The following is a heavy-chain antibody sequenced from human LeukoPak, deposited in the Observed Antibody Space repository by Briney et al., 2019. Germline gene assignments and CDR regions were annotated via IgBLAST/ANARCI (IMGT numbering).Heavy chain of an antibody. J-gene: IGHJ6*03. CDR3: ARDLEMYYDSSGYVSAFDI. CDR2: IYTSGST. CDR1: GGSISSGSYY. Sequence: SETLSLTCTVSGGSISSGSYYWSWIRQPAGKGLEWIGRIYTSGSTNYNPSLKSRVAISVDTSKNQFSLKLSSVTAADTAVYYCARDLEMYYDSSGYVSAFDIWGKGTTVTVSS. V-gene: IGHV4-61*02. D-gene: IGHD3-22*01.